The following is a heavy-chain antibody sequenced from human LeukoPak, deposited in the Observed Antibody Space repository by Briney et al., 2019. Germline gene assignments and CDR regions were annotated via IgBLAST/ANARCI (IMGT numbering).Heavy chain of an antibody. CDR3: ATYSSLNRREFQY. CDR1: GFTFSNYW. Sequence: GGSLRLSCEGSGFTFSNYWMGWVRQAPGKGLQWVANIKTDGSEKYYVDSVKGRFTISRDNAKNSLYLQMNSLGAEDTAVYYCATYSSLNRREFQYWGQGTLLTVSS. CDR2: IKTDGSEK. V-gene: IGHV3-7*01. J-gene: IGHJ1*01. D-gene: IGHD3-22*01.